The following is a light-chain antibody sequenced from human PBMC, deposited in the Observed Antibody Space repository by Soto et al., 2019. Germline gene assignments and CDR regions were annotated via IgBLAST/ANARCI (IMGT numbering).Light chain of an antibody. CDR1: SSDIGAYTL. Sequence: QSALTQPASVSGSPGQSITISCTGTSSDIGAYTLVSWYQQYPGKAPRLIIYEVSKRPSGISNRFSGSKSGNTASLTISGLQAEDEADYYCNSYTTNSNRVFGTGTKLTVL. J-gene: IGLJ1*01. CDR2: EVS. V-gene: IGLV2-14*02. CDR3: NSYTTNSNRV.